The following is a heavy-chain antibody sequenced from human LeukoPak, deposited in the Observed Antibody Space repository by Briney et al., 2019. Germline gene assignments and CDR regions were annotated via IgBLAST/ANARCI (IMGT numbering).Heavy chain of an antibody. CDR3: ARGSNYDFWSGYYSADYYMDV. D-gene: IGHD3-3*01. J-gene: IGHJ6*03. Sequence: SETLSLTCTVSGGSISSSSYNWGWIRQPPGKGLEWIGSIYYSGSTYYNPSLKSRVTISVDTSKNQFSLKLSSVTAADTAVYYCARGSNYDFWSGYYSADYYMDVWGKGTTVTVSS. CDR2: IYYSGST. CDR1: GGSISSSSYN. V-gene: IGHV4-39*07.